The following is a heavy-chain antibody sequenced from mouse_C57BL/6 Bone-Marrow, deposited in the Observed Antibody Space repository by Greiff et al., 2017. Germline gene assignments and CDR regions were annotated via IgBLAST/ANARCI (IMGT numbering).Heavy chain of an antibody. CDR2: IWTGGGT. CDR3: ARGDYYGNQRYCDV. V-gene: IGHV2-9-1*01. CDR1: GFSLTSYA. Sequence: VKLMESGPGLVAPSQSLSITCTVSGFSLTSYAISWVRQPPGKGLEWLGVIWTGGGTNYNSALKSRLSISKDNSKSQVFLKMNSLQTDDTARYYCARGDYYGNQRYCDVWGTGTTVTVSS. D-gene: IGHD2-1*01. J-gene: IGHJ1*03.